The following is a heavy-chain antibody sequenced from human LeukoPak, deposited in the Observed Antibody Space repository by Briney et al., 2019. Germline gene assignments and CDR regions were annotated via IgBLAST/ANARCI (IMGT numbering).Heavy chain of an antibody. CDR3: ARGWVTPPNYFDY. CDR2: INHSGST. Sequence: SETLSLTCAVYGGSFSGYYWSWIRQPPGKGLEWIGEINHSGSTNYNPSLKSRVTISVDTSKNQFSLKLSSVTAAGTAVYYCARGWVTPPNYFDYWGQGTLVTVSS. J-gene: IGHJ4*02. CDR1: GGSFSGYY. V-gene: IGHV4-34*01. D-gene: IGHD2-21*02.